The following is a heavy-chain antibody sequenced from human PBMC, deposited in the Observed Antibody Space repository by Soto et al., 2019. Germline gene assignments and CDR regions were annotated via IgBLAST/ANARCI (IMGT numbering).Heavy chain of an antibody. J-gene: IGHJ6*02. CDR1: GGSFSGYY. V-gene: IGHV4-34*01. CDR2: INHSGST. CDR3: GGISGSYFRHYGMDV. D-gene: IGHD3-10*01. Sequence: PSETLSLTCAVYGGSFSGYYWSWIRQPPGKGLEWIGEINHSGSTNYNPSLKSRVTISVDTSKNQFSLKLSSVTAADTAVYYCGGISGSYFRHYGMDVWGQGTTVTVSS.